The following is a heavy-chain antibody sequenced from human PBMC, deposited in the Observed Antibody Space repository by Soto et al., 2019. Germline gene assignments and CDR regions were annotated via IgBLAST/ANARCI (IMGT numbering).Heavy chain of an antibody. D-gene: IGHD6-19*01. J-gene: IGHJ4*02. Sequence: EVQLVESGGGLVQPGGSLRLSCAASGFTFSSYSMNWVRQAPGEGLEWVSYISSSSSTIYYAVSVKGRFTISKDNAKNSLYLQMNSLSDEDTDGYYCAIVFYSVAGTGGLDYWGQGTLVTVSS. CDR2: ISSSSSTI. V-gene: IGHV3-48*02. CDR1: GFTFSSYS. CDR3: AIVFYSVAGTGGLDY.